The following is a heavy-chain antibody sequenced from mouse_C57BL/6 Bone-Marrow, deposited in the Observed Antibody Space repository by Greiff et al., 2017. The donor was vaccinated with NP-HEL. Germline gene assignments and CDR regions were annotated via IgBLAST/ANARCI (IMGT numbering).Heavy chain of an antibody. CDR2: IDPSDSYT. CDR3: ARRPTIVTYYDAMDY. Sequence: VQLQQPGAELVKPGASVKLSCKASGYTFTSYWMQWVKQRPGQGLEWIGEIDPSDSYTNYNQKFKGKATLTVDTSSSTAYMQLSSLTSEDSAVYYCARRPTIVTYYDAMDYWGQGTSVTVSA. CDR1: GYTFTSYW. V-gene: IGHV1-50*01. J-gene: IGHJ4*01. D-gene: IGHD2-5*01.